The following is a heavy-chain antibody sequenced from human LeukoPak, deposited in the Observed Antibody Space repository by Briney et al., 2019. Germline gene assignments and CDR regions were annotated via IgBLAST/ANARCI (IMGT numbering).Heavy chain of an antibody. CDR1: GFTLSSYW. Sequence: PGGSLRLSCAASGFTLSSYWVHWVRQAPGKGLVWVARINRDGSTTTYADSVKGRFSISRDNAKNTLYLQMNSLRAEDTAVYYCARDHTGPQDYWGQVTLLTVSS. V-gene: IGHV3-74*01. CDR2: INRDGSTT. CDR3: ARDHTGPQDY. D-gene: IGHD4-17*01. J-gene: IGHJ4*02.